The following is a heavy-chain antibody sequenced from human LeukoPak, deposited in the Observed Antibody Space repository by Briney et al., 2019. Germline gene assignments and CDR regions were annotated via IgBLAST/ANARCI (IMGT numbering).Heavy chain of an antibody. J-gene: IGHJ5*02. CDR3: ARDFQIADYGSGSYFFDP. Sequence: SETLSLTCTVSGGSISSYYWSWIRQPPGKGLEWIGRIYTSGSTNYNPSLKSRVTMSVDTSKNQFSLKLSSVTAADTAVYYCARDFQIADYGSGSYFFDPWGQGTLVTVSS. D-gene: IGHD3-10*01. CDR1: GGSISSYY. V-gene: IGHV4-4*07. CDR2: IYTSGST.